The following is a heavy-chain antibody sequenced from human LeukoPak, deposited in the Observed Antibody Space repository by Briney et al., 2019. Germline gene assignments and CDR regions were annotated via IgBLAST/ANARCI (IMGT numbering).Heavy chain of an antibody. V-gene: IGHV1-46*01. CDR1: GYTFTSYY. CDR3: ARAVVVAAGFDY. Sequence: ASVKVSCKASGYTFTSYYMHWVRQAPGQGLEWMGIIHPSGGSTSYAQKFQGRVTMTRDTSTSTVHMELSSLRSEDTAVYYCARAVVVAAGFDYWGQGTLVTVSS. J-gene: IGHJ4*02. CDR2: IHPSGGST. D-gene: IGHD2-15*01.